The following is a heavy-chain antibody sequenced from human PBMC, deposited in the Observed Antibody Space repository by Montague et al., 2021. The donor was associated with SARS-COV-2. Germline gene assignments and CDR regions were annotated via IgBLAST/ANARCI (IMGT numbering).Heavy chain of an antibody. D-gene: IGHD3-16*02. V-gene: IGHV4-61*02. CDR2: IYTSGST. CDR1: GDSVSSGSYY. J-gene: IGHJ3*02. CDR3: AREWGRYQPRVNAFNI. Sequence: TLSLTCTVSGDSVSSGSYYWSWIRQPAGKGLEWIGRIYTSGSTNYNPSLKSRVTISVDTSKNQFSLKLSSVTAADTAVYFCAREWGRYQPRVNAFNIWGQGTMVTVSS.